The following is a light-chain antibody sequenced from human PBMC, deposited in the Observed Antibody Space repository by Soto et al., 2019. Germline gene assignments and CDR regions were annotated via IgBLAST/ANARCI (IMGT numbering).Light chain of an antibody. V-gene: IGLV1-40*01. CDR3: QSYDNIVSGHV. CDR2: NDV. CDR1: NSDIGAGYD. J-gene: IGLJ1*01. Sequence: QSVLTQPPSVSGAPGLRVTISCTGSNSDIGAGYDVHWYQQLPETAPKLLIYNDVKRPSGVPDRFSGSKSGTSASLAITGLQAEDVSDYYCQSYDNIVSGHVFGPAPMVTVL.